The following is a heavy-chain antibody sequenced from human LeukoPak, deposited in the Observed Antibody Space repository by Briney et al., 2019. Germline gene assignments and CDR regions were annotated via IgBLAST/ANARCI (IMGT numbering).Heavy chain of an antibody. V-gene: IGHV3-23*01. CDR3: ARHVDSGGNFYFDY. Sequence: GGSLRLSCEASGFSFGDHGMAWVRQAPGKGLEWVSSIRDSGGNTYQGDSLEGRFTISRDNSKNTLYLQTNSLRADDTAFYYCARHVDSGGNFYFDYWGQGTLVTVSS. J-gene: IGHJ4*02. D-gene: IGHD4-17*01. CDR2: IRDSGGNT. CDR1: GFSFGDHG.